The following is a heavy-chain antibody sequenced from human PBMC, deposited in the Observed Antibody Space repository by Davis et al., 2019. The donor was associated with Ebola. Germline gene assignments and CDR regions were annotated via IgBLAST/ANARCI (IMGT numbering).Heavy chain of an antibody. CDR2: INSDGSST. Sequence: GESLKISCAASGFTFSSYWMHWVRQAPGKGLVWVSRINSDGSSTSYADSVKGRFTISRDNAKNTLYLQMNSLRAEDTAVYYCARARGYSSGWYGSWFDPWGQGTLVTVSS. V-gene: IGHV3-74*01. CDR1: GFTFSSYW. J-gene: IGHJ5*02. CDR3: ARARGYSSGWYGSWFDP. D-gene: IGHD6-19*01.